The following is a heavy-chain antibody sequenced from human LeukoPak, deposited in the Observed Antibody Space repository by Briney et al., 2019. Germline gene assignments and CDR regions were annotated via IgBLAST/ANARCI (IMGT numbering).Heavy chain of an antibody. CDR2: ISSSGSTI. V-gene: IGHV3-11*01. CDR1: GFTFSDYY. CDR3: AKVPHYDFWSGHNWYFDL. D-gene: IGHD3-3*01. Sequence: GGSLRLSCAASGFTFSDYYMSWIRQAPGKGLEWVSYISSSGSTIYYADSVKGRFTISRDNSKNTLYLQMNSLRAEDTAVHYCAKVPHYDFWSGHNWYFDLWGRGTLVTVSS. J-gene: IGHJ2*01.